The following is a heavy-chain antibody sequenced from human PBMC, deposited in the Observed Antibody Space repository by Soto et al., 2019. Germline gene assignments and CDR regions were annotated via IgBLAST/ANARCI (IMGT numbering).Heavy chain of an antibody. CDR2: TRNKANSYTT. V-gene: IGHV3-72*01. D-gene: IGHD4-17*01. CDR3: ARPARDDYGYYYYYMDV. J-gene: IGHJ6*03. Sequence: GGSLRLSCAASGFTFSDHYMDWVRQAPGKGLEWVGRTRNKANSYTTEYAASVKGRFTISRDDSKNSLYLQMNSLKTEDTAVYYCARPARDDYGYYYYYMDVWGKGTTVTVSS. CDR1: GFTFSDHY.